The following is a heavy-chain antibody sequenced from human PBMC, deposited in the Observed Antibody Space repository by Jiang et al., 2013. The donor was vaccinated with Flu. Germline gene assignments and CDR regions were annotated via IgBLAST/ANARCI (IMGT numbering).Heavy chain of an antibody. CDR3: ATFIATGSLDY. Sequence: KGRITISIDTSKNQFSLKLSSVTAADTAVYYCATFIATGSLDYWGQGTLVTVSS. J-gene: IGHJ4*02. D-gene: IGHD1-1*01. V-gene: IGHV4-39*01.